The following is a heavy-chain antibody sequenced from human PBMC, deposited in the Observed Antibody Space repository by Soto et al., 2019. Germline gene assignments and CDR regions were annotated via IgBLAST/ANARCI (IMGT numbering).Heavy chain of an antibody. CDR3: ARDSPTVDY. CDR1: GYNFTSYG. V-gene: IGHV1-18*01. J-gene: IGHJ4*02. Sequence: QVQLVQSGAEVKKPGASVKVSCKASGYNFTSYGISWVRQAPRQGLEWMGWISAYNGNTIYAQKLQGRVTMTTDTSTSTAYIEVRCLRSDDTAVYYGARDSPTVDYWGQGTLVTVSS. CDR2: ISAYNGNT.